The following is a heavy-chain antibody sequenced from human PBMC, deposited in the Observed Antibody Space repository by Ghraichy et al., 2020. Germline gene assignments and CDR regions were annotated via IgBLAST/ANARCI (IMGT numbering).Heavy chain of an antibody. J-gene: IGHJ6*02. CDR2: INPNSGGT. D-gene: IGHD3-9*01. Sequence: ASVKVSCKASGYTFTGYYMHWVRQAPGQGLEWMGWINPNSGGTNYAQKFQGRVTMTRDTSISTAYMELSRLRSDDTAVYYCARDTRGRYDILTAHGMDVWGQGTTVTVSS. CDR3: ARDTRGRYDILTAHGMDV. V-gene: IGHV1-2*02. CDR1: GYTFTGYY.